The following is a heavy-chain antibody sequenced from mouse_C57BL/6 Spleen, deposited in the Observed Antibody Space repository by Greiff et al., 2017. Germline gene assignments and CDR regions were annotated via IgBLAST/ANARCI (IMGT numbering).Heavy chain of an antibody. CDR3: ARSDDYDPCAY. V-gene: IGHV1-52*01. CDR1: GYTFTSYW. CDR2: IDPSDSET. J-gene: IGHJ3*01. Sequence: VQLQQPGAELVRPGSSVKLSCKASGYTFTSYWMHWVKQRPIQGLEWIGNIDPSDSETHYNQKFKDKATLTVDKSSSTAYMQLSSLTSEDSAVYYCARSDDYDPCAYWGQGTLVTVSA. D-gene: IGHD2-4*01.